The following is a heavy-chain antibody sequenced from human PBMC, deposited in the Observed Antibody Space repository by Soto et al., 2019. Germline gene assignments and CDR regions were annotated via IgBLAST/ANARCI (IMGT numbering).Heavy chain of an antibody. CDR3: ARETGSSGYYPTFDY. CDR2: INAGNGNT. CDR1: GYTFTSYA. J-gene: IGHJ4*02. V-gene: IGHV1-3*01. D-gene: IGHD3-22*01. Sequence: QVQLVQSGAEVKKPGASVKVSCKASGYTFTSYAMHWVRQAPGQRLEWMGWINAGNGNTKYSQKFQGRVTITRDTSASTAYMELSSLRSEDTAVYYCARETGSSGYYPTFDYWGQGTLVTVSS.